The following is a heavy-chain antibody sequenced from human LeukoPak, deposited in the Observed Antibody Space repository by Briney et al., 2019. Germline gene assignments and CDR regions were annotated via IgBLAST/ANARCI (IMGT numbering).Heavy chain of an antibody. Sequence: SETLSLNFAVYGGSLSGYYWSWIRQPPPHGLAWIGEINHSGSTNYNPSLKSRVTISVDTSKNQFSLKLSSVTAADTAVYYCARGRGYYDSSGYYNWFDPWGQGTLVTVSS. D-gene: IGHD3-22*01. CDR2: INHSGST. J-gene: IGHJ5*02. V-gene: IGHV4-34*01. CDR3: ARGRGYYDSSGYYNWFDP. CDR1: GGSLSGYY.